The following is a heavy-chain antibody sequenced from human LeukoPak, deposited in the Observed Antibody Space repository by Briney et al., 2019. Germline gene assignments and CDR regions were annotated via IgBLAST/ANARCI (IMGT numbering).Heavy chain of an antibody. CDR1: GGSVCSGSYY. J-gene: IGHJ4*02. CDR2: IYYSGST. CDR3: ARGIAAAGFYYFDY. D-gene: IGHD6-13*01. V-gene: IGHV4-61*01. Sequence: SETLSLTCTVSGGSVCSGSYYWSWIRQPPGKGLEWIGYIYYSGSTNYNPSLKSRVTISVDTSKNQFSLKLSSVTAADTAVYYCARGIAAAGFYYFDYWGQGTLVTVSS.